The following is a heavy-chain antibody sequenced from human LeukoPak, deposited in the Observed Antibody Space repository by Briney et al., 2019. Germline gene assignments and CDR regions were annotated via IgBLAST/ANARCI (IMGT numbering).Heavy chain of an antibody. J-gene: IGHJ3*02. D-gene: IGHD5-12*01. CDR2: IKQDGSDK. CDR3: ARGGSGWLRTDGFDI. Sequence: GGSLRLSCAASAFTFSTYGIHWVRQAPGKGLEWVANIKQDGSDKYYVDSVKGRFTISRDNAKNSLYLQMNSLRAEDTAVYYCARGGSGWLRTDGFDIWGQGTLVTVSS. CDR1: AFTFSTYG. V-gene: IGHV3-7*04.